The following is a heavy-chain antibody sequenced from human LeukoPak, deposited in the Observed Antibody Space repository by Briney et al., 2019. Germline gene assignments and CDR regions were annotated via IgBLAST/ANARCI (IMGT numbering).Heavy chain of an antibody. D-gene: IGHD3-10*01. CDR1: GGSISSGGYY. CDR2: IYYSGST. J-gene: IGHJ4*02. V-gene: IGHV4-31*03. CDR3: ARSEEWFGELSAFDY. Sequence: PSQALSLTCTVSGGSISSGGYYWSWIRQHPGKGLEWIGYIYYSGSTYYNPSLKSRVTISVDTSKNQFSLKLSSVTAADTAVYYCARSEEWFGELSAFDYWGQGTLVTVSS.